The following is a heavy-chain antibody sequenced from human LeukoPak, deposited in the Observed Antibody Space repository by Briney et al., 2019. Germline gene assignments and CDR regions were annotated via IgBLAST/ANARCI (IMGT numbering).Heavy chain of an antibody. D-gene: IGHD2-15*01. CDR2: NNGDGSTT. V-gene: IGHV3-74*01. J-gene: IGHJ5*02. CDR3: ARDPRNVGLAP. CDR1: GFSLSGYW. Sequence: GGSLRLSCVASGFSLSGYWMYWVRQAPGKGLMYISRNNGDGSTTNYADVVKGRFAMSRDNVKNTLYLQMNSLRVEDTAVYYCARDPRNVGLAPWGQGTLVTVSS.